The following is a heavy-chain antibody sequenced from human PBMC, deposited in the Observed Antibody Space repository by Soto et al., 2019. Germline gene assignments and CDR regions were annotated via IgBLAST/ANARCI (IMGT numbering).Heavy chain of an antibody. CDR3: ATPSVLYQLPAKVYYYYYGMDV. CDR2: FDPEDGET. J-gene: IGHJ6*02. D-gene: IGHD2-2*01. V-gene: IGHV1-24*01. Sequence: ASVKVSCKVSGYTLTELSMHWVRQAPGKGLEWMGGFDPEDGETICAQKFQGRVTMTEDTSTDTAYMKLSSLRSEDTAVYYCATPSVLYQLPAKVYYYYYGMDVWGQGTTVTVSS. CDR1: GYTLTELS.